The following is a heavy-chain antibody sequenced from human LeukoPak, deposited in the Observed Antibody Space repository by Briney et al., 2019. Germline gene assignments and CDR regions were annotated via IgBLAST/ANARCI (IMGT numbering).Heavy chain of an antibody. J-gene: IGHJ4*02. CDR2: IYYTGST. CDR1: SGSISSHY. CDR3: ARGLPQSGVDY. D-gene: IGHD3-10*01. V-gene: IGHV4-59*11. Sequence: SETLSLTCTVSSGSISSHYWTWIRLPPGKGLEWIGHIYYTGSTNYNPSLTSRVTVSLDTSKNQFSLKLRHVTTADTAVYYCARGLPQSGVDYWGQGTLVTVSS.